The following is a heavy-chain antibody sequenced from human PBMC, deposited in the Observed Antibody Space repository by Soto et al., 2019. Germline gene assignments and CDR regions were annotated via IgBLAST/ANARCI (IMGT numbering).Heavy chain of an antibody. J-gene: IGHJ6*03. V-gene: IGHV5-51*01. CDR2: IYPGESDT. D-gene: IGHD1-1*01. CDR1: GYSFTSYW. CDR3: ARHVSEREDGYYYYMDV. Sequence: GESLKNSCKGSGYSFTSYWIGWVRQMPGKGLEWMGIIYPGESDTRYRPSFQGQVTISADKSISTAYLQWSSLKASDTVMYYCARHVSEREDGYYYYMDVWGKGTTVTVSS.